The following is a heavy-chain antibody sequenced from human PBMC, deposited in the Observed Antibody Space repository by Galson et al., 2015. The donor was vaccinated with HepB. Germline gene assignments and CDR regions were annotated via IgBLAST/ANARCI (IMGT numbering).Heavy chain of an antibody. CDR2: IIPIFGTA. CDR3: ASLPVAGTGGGY. D-gene: IGHD6-19*01. V-gene: IGHV1-69*06. J-gene: IGHJ4*02. Sequence: SVKVSCKASGGTFSSYAISWVRQAPGQGLEWMGGIIPIFGTANYAQKFQGRVTITADKSISTAYLQWSSLKASDTAMYYCASLPVAGTGGGYWGQGTLVTVSS. CDR1: GGTFSSYA.